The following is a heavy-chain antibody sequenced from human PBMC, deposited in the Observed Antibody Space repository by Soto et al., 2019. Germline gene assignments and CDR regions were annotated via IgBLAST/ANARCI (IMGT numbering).Heavy chain of an antibody. V-gene: IGHV3-23*01. J-gene: IGHJ4*02. Sequence: EVQLLESGGGLVQPGGSLRLSCEASGFTFNNYAMTWVRQAPGKGLEWVSAISGGGDTTSYADSVKGRFTGSRDGSKNTLYLQMSSLRAEDTALYYCAKGRGGSGSLPPRVDFWGQGTLVTVSS. CDR3: AKGRGGSGSLPPRVDF. CDR2: ISGGGDTT. CDR1: GFTFNNYA. D-gene: IGHD3-10*01.